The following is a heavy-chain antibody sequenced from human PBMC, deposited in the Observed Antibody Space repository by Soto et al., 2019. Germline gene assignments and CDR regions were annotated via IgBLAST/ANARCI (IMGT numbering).Heavy chain of an antibody. CDR3: VKEGISNYNAYFDY. Sequence: VQLVESGGGLVKPGGSLRLSCAASGFIFATHTINWVRQAPGKGLEWVSSITGSGIYTRYADSVKGRFTISRDNAKASLYLQMTSLGAEDTAVYYCVKEGISNYNAYFDYWGQGTLVTVSS. J-gene: IGHJ4*02. V-gene: IGHV3-21*02. CDR1: GFIFATHT. D-gene: IGHD4-4*01. CDR2: ITGSGIYT.